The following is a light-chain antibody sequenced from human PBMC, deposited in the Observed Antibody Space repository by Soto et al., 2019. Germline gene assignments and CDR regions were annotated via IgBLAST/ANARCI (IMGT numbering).Light chain of an antibody. Sequence: QCVLTQPPSVSGSPGQMVTISCTGSSSNIGARFDVHWYRHLPGTAPKLLISVNTNGPSGVADRFSGSKSGTSASLAIAGLRAEDEADYYCQSYDSSLAGFVFGTGTKVTVL. J-gene: IGLJ1*01. V-gene: IGLV1-40*01. CDR1: SSNIGARFD. CDR2: VNT. CDR3: QSYDSSLAGFV.